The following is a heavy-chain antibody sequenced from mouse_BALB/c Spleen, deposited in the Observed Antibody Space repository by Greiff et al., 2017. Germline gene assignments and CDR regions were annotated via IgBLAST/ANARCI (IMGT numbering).Heavy chain of an antibody. CDR3: AVYYGSSYYWYFDV. V-gene: IGHV1S41*01. D-gene: IGHD1-1*01. CDR1: GYTFTSYW. CDR2: IAPGSGST. Sequence: DLVKPGASVKLSCTASGYTFTSYWITWIKQRPGQGLEWIGRIAPGSGSTYYKEMLKGKATLPVDTSSSTAYIQLSSLSSEDSAVYFCAVYYGSSYYWYFDVGGAGTTVTVSS. J-gene: IGHJ1*01.